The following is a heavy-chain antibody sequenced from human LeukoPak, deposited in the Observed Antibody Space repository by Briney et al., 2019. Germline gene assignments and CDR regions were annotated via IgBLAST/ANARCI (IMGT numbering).Heavy chain of an antibody. V-gene: IGHV3-21*01. J-gene: IGHJ4*02. Sequence: AGGSLRLSCAASGFTFSSYSMNWVRQAPGKGLEWVSSISSSSSYIYYADSVKGRFTISRDNAKNSLYLQMNSLRAEDTAVYYCARSEYYYDSSGYYSLLYFDYWGQGTLVTVSS. D-gene: IGHD3-22*01. CDR1: GFTFSSYS. CDR2: ISSSSSYI. CDR3: ARSEYYYDSSGYYSLLYFDY.